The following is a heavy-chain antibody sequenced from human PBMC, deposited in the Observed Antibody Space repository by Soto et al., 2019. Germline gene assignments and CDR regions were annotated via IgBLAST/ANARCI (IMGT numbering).Heavy chain of an antibody. J-gene: IGHJ4*02. CDR3: VSGASSGYYRIDY. D-gene: IGHD3-22*01. CDR2: ISQDGRNT. CDR1: GVTFSSYC. V-gene: IGHV3-74*01. Sequence: GGPLRLSCAASGVTFSSYCMHWVRQAPGKGRGGVARISQDGRNTNYADSVKGRFTTSGNKAKNRVFRQRKSLRVEDMAVYYCVSGASSGYYRIDYWGQGALVTVS.